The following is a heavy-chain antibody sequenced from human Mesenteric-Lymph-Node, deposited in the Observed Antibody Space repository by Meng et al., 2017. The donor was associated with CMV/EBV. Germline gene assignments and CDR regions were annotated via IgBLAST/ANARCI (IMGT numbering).Heavy chain of an antibody. CDR2: IYYSGST. Sequence: SETLSLTCTVSGGSISSSSYYWGWIRQPPGKGLEWIGSIYYSGSTYYNPSLKSRVTISVDTSKNQFSLKLSSVTAADTAVYYCAREVGSSRFDPWGQGTLVTVSS. CDR1: GGSISSSSYY. D-gene: IGHD6-13*01. J-gene: IGHJ5*02. V-gene: IGHV4-39*07. CDR3: AREVGSSRFDP.